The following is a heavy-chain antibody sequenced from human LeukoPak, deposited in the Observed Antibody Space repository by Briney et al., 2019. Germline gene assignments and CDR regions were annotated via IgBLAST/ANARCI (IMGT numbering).Heavy chain of an antibody. D-gene: IGHD6-13*01. J-gene: IGHJ4*02. CDR2: ITISSSTI. V-gene: IGHV3-48*02. CDR1: GFTFSTYS. CDR3: ARAIAALFDY. Sequence: GRSLRLSCAVSGFTFSTYSMHWVRQAPGKGLEWLTYITISSSTIYYADSVKGRFIISRDNANNSLYLQMNSLRDEDTAVYYCARAIAALFDYWGQGILVTVSS.